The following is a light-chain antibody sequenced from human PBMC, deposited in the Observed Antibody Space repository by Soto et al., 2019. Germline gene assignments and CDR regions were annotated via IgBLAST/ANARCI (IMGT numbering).Light chain of an antibody. J-gene: IGKJ4*01. CDR3: QQYYSNPELT. CDR1: RSLLYTSNNKNY. Sequence: IVMTQSPDSLAVSLGERGTINCKSIRSLLYTSNNKNYLAWFQQKPGQPPRLLIYWASTRESGVPDRFSGSGSGKDFTITISSLQSEDVAVYYCQQYYSNPELTFGGGTKVDIK. V-gene: IGKV4-1*01. CDR2: WAS.